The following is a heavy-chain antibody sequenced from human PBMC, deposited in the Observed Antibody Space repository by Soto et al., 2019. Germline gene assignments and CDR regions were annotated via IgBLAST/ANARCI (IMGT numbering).Heavy chain of an antibody. J-gene: IGHJ4*02. Sequence: EVQLLESGGGLVQPGGSLRLSCAASGFTFSSYAMNWVRQAPGKGLEWVSAISGSGGSTYYADSVKGRFTVSRDNSKNTLYLQMNSLRAEDTAVYYCAKGATSAVDYFDYWGQRTLVTVSS. CDR1: GFTFSSYA. D-gene: IGHD1-1*01. CDR2: ISGSGGST. CDR3: AKGATSAVDYFDY. V-gene: IGHV3-23*01.